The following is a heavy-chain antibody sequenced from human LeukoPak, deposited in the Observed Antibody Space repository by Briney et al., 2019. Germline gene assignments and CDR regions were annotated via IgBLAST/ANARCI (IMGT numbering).Heavy chain of an antibody. Sequence: GGSLRLSCAASGFTFSSYSMNWVRQAPGKGLEWVSSISSSSSYIYYADSVKGRFTISRDNAKNSLYLRMNSLRAEDTAVYYCARLGDHGDYAVAYWGQGTLVTVSS. J-gene: IGHJ4*02. CDR1: GFTFSSYS. CDR2: ISSSSSYI. D-gene: IGHD4-17*01. CDR3: ARLGDHGDYAVAY. V-gene: IGHV3-21*01.